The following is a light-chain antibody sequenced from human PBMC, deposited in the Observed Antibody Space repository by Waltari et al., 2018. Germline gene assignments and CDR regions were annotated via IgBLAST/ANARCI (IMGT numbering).Light chain of an antibody. CDR2: CNT. J-gene: IGLJ1*01. CDR3: QSYDSSRSGYV. Sequence: QSVLTQPPSVSGAPGQRVTISCTGSTSNIGAVYDVPWYQQLPRTAPKPPIACNTNRPSGRPARFCGAESGTSASLAITGRQAEDEADYYCQSYDSSRSGYVFGTGTKVTVL. V-gene: IGLV1-40*01. CDR1: TSNIGAVYD.